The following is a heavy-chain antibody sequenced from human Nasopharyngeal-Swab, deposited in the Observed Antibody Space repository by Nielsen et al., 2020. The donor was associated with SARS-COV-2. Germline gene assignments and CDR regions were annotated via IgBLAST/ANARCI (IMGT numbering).Heavy chain of an antibody. D-gene: IGHD3-22*01. J-gene: IGHJ3*02. CDR3: ARARYDSSGYYYVLDAFDI. V-gene: IGHV1-18*01. Sequence: ASVKVSCKAPGYTFTSYGISWVRQAPGQGLEWMGWISAYNGNTNYAQKLQGRVTMTTDTSTSTAYMELRSLRSDDTAVYYCARARYDSSGYYYVLDAFDIWGQGTMVTVSS. CDR2: ISAYNGNT. CDR1: GYTFTSYG.